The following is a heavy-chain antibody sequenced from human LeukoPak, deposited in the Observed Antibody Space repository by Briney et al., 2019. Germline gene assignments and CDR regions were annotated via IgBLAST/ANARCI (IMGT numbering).Heavy chain of an antibody. CDR2: MNSDGSHI. V-gene: IGHV3-48*02. CDR1: GFTFSDYS. Sequence: GGSLRLSCAASGFTFSDYSMNWVRQAPGKGLEWVSSMNSDGSHIYHADSLEGRSTISRDNARNSVYLQMNGLRDEDTAVYYCTRGSFGVFDYWGQGILVTVSS. CDR3: TRGSFGVFDY. J-gene: IGHJ4*02. D-gene: IGHD3-10*01.